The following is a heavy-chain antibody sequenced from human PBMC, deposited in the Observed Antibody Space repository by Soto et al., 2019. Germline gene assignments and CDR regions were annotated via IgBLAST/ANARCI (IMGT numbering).Heavy chain of an antibody. D-gene: IGHD2-2*01. V-gene: IGHV4-59*02. CDR3: ARGPDTSKTGY. CDR1: GGSVTSYY. CDR2: ILYNGGT. J-gene: IGHJ4*02. Sequence: QVQLQESGPGLVKPSETLSLTCTVSGGSVTSYYWSWIRQPPGKGLEWIGYILYNGGTNYSPSLRSRVTISLDTSKNQISLKMTSVTAADTAIYFCARGPDTSKTGYWGQGTLVTVSS.